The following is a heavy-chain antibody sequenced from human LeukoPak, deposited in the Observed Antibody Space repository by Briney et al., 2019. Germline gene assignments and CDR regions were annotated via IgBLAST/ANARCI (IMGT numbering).Heavy chain of an antibody. CDR3: AKYSDSSTWSPFDY. Sequence: GGSLRLSCAASGFTFTSYAMTWVRQAPGKGLEWVSGISNSGGSTYYADSVKGRFTISRDNSKNTLYLQMNSLRAEDTAVYYCAKYSDSSTWSPFDYWGQGTLVTVSS. CDR2: ISNSGGST. CDR1: GFTFTSYA. D-gene: IGHD6-13*01. V-gene: IGHV3-23*01. J-gene: IGHJ4*02.